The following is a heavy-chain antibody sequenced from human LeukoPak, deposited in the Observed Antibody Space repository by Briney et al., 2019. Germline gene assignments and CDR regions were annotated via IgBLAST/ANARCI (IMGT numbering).Heavy chain of an antibody. CDR3: ARRGKLRGPPAGDAFDI. Sequence: PSETLSLTCAVSGGSISNYYWTWIRQPPGKGLEWIGYIYYSGSTNYNPTLKSRVTISVDTSKNQFSLKLSSMTAADTAVYYCARRGKLRGPPAGDAFDIWDLGTMVTVSS. CDR2: IYYSGST. CDR1: GGSISNYY. V-gene: IGHV4-59*08. D-gene: IGHD2-15*01. J-gene: IGHJ3*02.